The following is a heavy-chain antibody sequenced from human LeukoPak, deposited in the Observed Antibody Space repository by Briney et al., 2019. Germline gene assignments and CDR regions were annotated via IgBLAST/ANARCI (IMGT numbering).Heavy chain of an antibody. CDR2: IIPIFGTA. V-gene: IGHV1-69*13. D-gene: IGHD3-16*01. CDR1: GCTFSSYA. Sequence: SVKVSCKDGGCTFSSYAISWVRQAPGQGLEWMGGIIPIFGTANYAQKFQGRVTITADESTSTAYMELSSLRSEDTAVYYCAYSAFPSLDRWFDPWGQGTLVTVSS. J-gene: IGHJ5*02. CDR3: AYSAFPSLDRWFDP.